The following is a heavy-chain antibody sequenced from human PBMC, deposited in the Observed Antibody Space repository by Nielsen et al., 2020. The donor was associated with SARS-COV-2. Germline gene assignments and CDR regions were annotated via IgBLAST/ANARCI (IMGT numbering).Heavy chain of an antibody. J-gene: IGHJ6*02. V-gene: IGHV1-3*01. D-gene: IGHD6-13*01. Sequence: WVRQAPGQGLEWMGWINAGNGNTKYSQKFQGRVTITRDTSASTAYMELSSLRSEDTAVYYCARAYSSSWPYYYYYGMDVWGQGTTVTVSS. CDR2: INAGNGNT. CDR3: ARAYSSSWPYYYYYGMDV.